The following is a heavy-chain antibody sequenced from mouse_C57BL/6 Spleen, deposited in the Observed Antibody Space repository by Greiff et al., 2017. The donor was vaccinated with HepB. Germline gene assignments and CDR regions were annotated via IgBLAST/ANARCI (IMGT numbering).Heavy chain of an antibody. J-gene: IGHJ2*01. CDR2: IDPENGDT. CDR3: TTAGQLRSYYFDY. V-gene: IGHV14-4*01. CDR1: GFNIKDDY. D-gene: IGHD3-2*02. Sequence: VQLQQSGAELVRLGASVKLSCTASGFNIKDDYMHWVKQRPEQGLEWIGWIDPENGDTEYASKFQGKATITADTSSNTAYLQLSSLTSEDTAVYDCTTAGQLRSYYFDYWGQGTTLTVSS.